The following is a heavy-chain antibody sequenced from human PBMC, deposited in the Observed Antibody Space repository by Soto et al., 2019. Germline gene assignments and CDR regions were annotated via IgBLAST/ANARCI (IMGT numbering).Heavy chain of an antibody. J-gene: IGHJ4*02. V-gene: IGHV4-59*01. CDR1: GGSISSYY. Sequence: VSLTCTVSGGSISSYYWSWIRQPPGKGLEWIGYIYYSGSTNYNPSLKSRVTISVDTSKNQFSLKLSSVTAADTAVYYCARTGLEWLSFFDYWGQGTLVTVSS. CDR2: IYYSGST. D-gene: IGHD3-3*01. CDR3: ARTGLEWLSFFDY.